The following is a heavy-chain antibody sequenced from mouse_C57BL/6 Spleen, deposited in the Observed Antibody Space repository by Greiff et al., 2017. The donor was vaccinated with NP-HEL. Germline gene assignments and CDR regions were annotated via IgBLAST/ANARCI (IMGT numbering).Heavy chain of an antibody. CDR1: GYTFTDYY. CDR2: INPNNGGT. J-gene: IGHJ4*01. Sequence: VQLQQSGPELVKPGASVKISCKASGYTFTDYYMNWVKQSHGKSLEWIGDINPNNGGTSYNQKFKGKATSTVDKSSSTAYMELRSLTSEDSAVYYCASTVVGAMDYWGQGTSVTVSS. V-gene: IGHV1-26*01. CDR3: ASTVVGAMDY. D-gene: IGHD1-1*01.